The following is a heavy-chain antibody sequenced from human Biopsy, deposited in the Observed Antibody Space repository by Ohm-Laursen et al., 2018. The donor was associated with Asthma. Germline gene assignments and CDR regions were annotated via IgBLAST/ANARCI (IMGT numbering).Heavy chain of an antibody. D-gene: IGHD3-9*01. CDR1: GYSFTDYH. CDR2: IIPIFDTP. J-gene: IGHJ3*02. V-gene: IGHV1-69*13. Sequence: GASVKVSCKASGYSFTDYHLHWVRQAPGQGLEWMGGIIPIFDTPNYAQKFQGRVTITADESTTTAYMELSSLRSEDTAVYYCARTYYDVLTGQVKDAFAIWGQGTMVTVSS. CDR3: ARTYYDVLTGQVKDAFAI.